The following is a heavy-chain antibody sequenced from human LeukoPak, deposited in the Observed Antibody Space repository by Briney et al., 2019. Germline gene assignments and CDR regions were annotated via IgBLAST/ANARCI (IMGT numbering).Heavy chain of an antibody. CDR2: IYTSGST. CDR3: ARVKDGSGSYLFDY. D-gene: IGHD3-10*01. J-gene: IGHJ4*02. Sequence: SQTLSLTCTVSAGSISSGSYYWSWIRQPAGKGLEWIGRIYTSGSTNYNPSLKSRVTISVDTSKNQFSLKLSSVTAADTAVYYCARVKDGSGSYLFDYWGQGTLVTVSS. V-gene: IGHV4-61*02. CDR1: AGSISSGSYY.